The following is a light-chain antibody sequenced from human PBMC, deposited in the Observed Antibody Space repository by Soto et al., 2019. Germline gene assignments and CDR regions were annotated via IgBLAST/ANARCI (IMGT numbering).Light chain of an antibody. CDR3: TSYTNSGTYI. J-gene: IGLJ1*01. CDR2: DVN. Sequence: LTKPASGNGVPGQSISLTCTGTSSDVGSYNFVSWYQHHPGKVPKLIIFDVNNRPSGISNRFSGSKSDNTASLTISGLQAEDEADYYCTSYTNSGTYILGTGTKVTVL. CDR1: SSDVGSYNF. V-gene: IGLV2-14*03.